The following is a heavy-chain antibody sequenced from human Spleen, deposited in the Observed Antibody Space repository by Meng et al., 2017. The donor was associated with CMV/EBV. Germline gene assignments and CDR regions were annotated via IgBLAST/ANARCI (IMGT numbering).Heavy chain of an antibody. Sequence: GGSLRLSCSTSGFTSNNYGMHWVRQAPGKGLEWVAFIRTGGSHSFHAESVKGRFTISRDNAKKSLYLQMNSLRAEDTALYYCAKASNDYGGNSFFDNWGQGALVTVSS. CDR3: AKASNDYGGNSFFDN. J-gene: IGHJ4*02. D-gene: IGHD4-23*01. CDR2: IRTGGSHS. V-gene: IGHV3-30*02. CDR1: GFTSNNYG.